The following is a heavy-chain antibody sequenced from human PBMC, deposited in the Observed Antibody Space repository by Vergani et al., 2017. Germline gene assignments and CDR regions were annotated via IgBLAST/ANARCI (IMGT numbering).Heavy chain of an antibody. CDR1: GFTFSSYA. V-gene: IGHV3-23*04. Sequence: EVQLVESGGGLVQPGGSLRLSCAASGFTFSSYAMSWVRQAPGNGLEWVSAISGSGGRTYYADSVKGRFTISRDNSKNTLYLQMNSLRAEDTAVYYCAKGGIAAACGRPYYVYYLGQGTLVAVSS. CDR2: ISGSGGRT. D-gene: IGHD6-13*01. CDR3: AKGGIAAACGRPYYVYY. J-gene: IGHJ4*02.